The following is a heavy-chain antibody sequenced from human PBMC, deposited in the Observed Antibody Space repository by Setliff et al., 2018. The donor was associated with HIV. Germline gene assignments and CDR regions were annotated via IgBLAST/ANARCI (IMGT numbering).Heavy chain of an antibody. CDR3: VGHYYDPLTGYYVWFFDV. CDR1: GFIFTHAW. D-gene: IGHD3-9*01. CDR2: IKSKSDGGTT. Sequence: RLSCETSGFIFTHAWMSWVRQSPRKGLEWLARIKSKSDGGTTSYAAPVKDRFTISRDDSRNTLYLQMNSMKSDDTATYYCVGHYYDPLTGYYVWFFDVWGRGTLVTVSS. J-gene: IGHJ2*01. V-gene: IGHV3-15*05.